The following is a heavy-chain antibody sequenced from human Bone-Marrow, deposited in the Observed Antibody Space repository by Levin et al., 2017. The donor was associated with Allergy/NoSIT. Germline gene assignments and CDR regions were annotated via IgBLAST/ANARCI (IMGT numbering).Heavy chain of an antibody. V-gene: IGHV3-74*01. CDR3: ARESYSGYDLDD. J-gene: IGHJ4*02. Sequence: GGSLRLSCEASGFGFSNDWMHWVRQVPGKGLMWVSRINSDGNTIRYADSVKGRFIISRDNAKKTLYLQMTSLRADDTAVYYCARESYSGYDLDDWGQGTLVTVSS. D-gene: IGHD5-12*01. CDR2: INSDGNTI. CDR1: GFGFSNDW.